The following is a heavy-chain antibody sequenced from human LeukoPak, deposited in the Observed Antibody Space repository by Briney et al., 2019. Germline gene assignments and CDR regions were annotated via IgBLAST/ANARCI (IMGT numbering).Heavy chain of an antibody. Sequence: PGGSLRLSCAASGFTFSSYAMSWVRQAPGKGLEWVSAISGSGDRTYYTDSVKGRFTISRDNSKNTLHLQMNSLRAEDTAVYYCARAIAAAHLFDYWGQGTLVTVSS. V-gene: IGHV3-23*01. CDR2: ISGSGDRT. CDR1: GFTFSSYA. J-gene: IGHJ4*02. CDR3: ARAIAAAHLFDY. D-gene: IGHD6-13*01.